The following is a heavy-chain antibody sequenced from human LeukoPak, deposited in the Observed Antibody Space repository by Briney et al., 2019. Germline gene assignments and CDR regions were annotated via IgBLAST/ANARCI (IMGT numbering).Heavy chain of an antibody. D-gene: IGHD6-6*01. CDR3: ARDGPYSSSGHFDY. CDR2: INHSGST. Sequence: SETLSLTCAVYGGSFSGYYWSWIRQPPGKGLEWIGEINHSGSTNYNPSLKSRVTISVDTSKSQFSLKLSSVTAADTAVYYCARDGPYSSSGHFDYWGQGTLVTVSS. V-gene: IGHV4-34*01. CDR1: GGSFSGYY. J-gene: IGHJ4*02.